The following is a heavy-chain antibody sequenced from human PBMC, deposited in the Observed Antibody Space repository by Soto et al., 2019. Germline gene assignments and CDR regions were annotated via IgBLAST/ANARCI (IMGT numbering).Heavy chain of an antibody. Sequence: PDTLSLTCTVAGGSISSRRYYWGWIRQPPGKGLEWIGSIYYSGSTYYNPSLKSRVTIPVDTSKNQFSLKLSSVTAADTAVYYCARHPATVTNWYFDLWGRGTLGT. J-gene: IGHJ2*01. CDR2: IYYSGST. CDR1: GGSISSRRYY. CDR3: ARHPATVTNWYFDL. D-gene: IGHD4-17*01. V-gene: IGHV4-39*01.